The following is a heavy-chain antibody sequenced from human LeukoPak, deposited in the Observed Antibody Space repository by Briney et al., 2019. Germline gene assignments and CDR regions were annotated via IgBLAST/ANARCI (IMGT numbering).Heavy chain of an antibody. Sequence: GGSLRLSCAASGFTFSSYGMHWVRQAPGKGLEWVAFIRSDRSTKYSADSVKGRFTISRDNSKNTLYLQMNSLRAEDTAVYYCAKIKEYYDSSGYYSLFDYWGQGTLVTVSS. V-gene: IGHV3-30*02. J-gene: IGHJ4*02. CDR3: AKIKEYYDSSGYYSLFDY. D-gene: IGHD3-22*01. CDR2: IRSDRSTK. CDR1: GFTFSSYG.